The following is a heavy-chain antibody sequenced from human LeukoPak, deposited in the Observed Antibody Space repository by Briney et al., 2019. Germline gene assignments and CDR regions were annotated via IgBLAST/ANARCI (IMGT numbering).Heavy chain of an antibody. CDR3: ARDLYYYASGSPGY. V-gene: IGHV1-18*01. D-gene: IGHD3-10*01. CDR1: GYTFTSYG. Sequence: ASVKVSCKASGYTFTSYGMSWVRQAPGQGLEWMRWISAYNGNTNYAQKLQGRVTMTTDTSTSTAYMELRSLRSDDTAVYYCARDLYYYASGSPGYWGQGTLVTVSS. J-gene: IGHJ4*02. CDR2: ISAYNGNT.